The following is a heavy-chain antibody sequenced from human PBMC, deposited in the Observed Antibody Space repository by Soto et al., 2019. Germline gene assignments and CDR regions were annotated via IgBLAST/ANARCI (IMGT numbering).Heavy chain of an antibody. V-gene: IGHV1-3*01. J-gene: IGHJ4*02. Sequence: ASVKVSCKASGYTFSSHAIHCVRQAPGQRLEWMGWINAGNGDTKYSQKFQGRVAITRDTSASSAYMALSTLRSEDTAVYYCARDGARIAVFGVVYYFDYWGQGTVVTVSS. CDR1: GYTFSSHA. CDR3: ARDGARIAVFGVVYYFDY. CDR2: INAGNGDT. D-gene: IGHD3-3*01.